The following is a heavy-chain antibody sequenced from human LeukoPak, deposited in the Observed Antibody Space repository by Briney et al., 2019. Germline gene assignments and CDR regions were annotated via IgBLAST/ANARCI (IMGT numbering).Heavy chain of an antibody. J-gene: IGHJ3*02. V-gene: IGHV4-34*01. D-gene: IGHD3-22*01. CDR3: ARANYYDSSGYSRGAFDI. Sequence: SETLSLTCAVYGGSLSGYYWSWIRQPPGKGLEWLGEINHSGSTNYNPSLKSRVTISVDKSKNQFSLKLSSVTAADTAVYYCARANYYDSSGYSRGAFDIWGQGTAVTVSS. CDR2: INHSGST. CDR1: GGSLSGYY.